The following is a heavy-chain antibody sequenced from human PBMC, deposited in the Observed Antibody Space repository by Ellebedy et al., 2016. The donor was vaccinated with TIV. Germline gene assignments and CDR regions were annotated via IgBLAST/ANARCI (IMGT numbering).Heavy chain of an antibody. CDR3: ARQGWNSFRFNYYYYGMDV. Sequence: MPSETLSLTCTVSGGSISTYYWSWIRQPPGKGLEWIGYIYYSGSTNYNPSLQSRVTISVDTSKNQFSLKLSSVTAADTAVFYCARQGWNSFRFNYYYYGMDVWGQGTTVTVSS. CDR1: GGSISTYY. J-gene: IGHJ6*02. D-gene: IGHD1-7*01. V-gene: IGHV4-59*08. CDR2: IYYSGST.